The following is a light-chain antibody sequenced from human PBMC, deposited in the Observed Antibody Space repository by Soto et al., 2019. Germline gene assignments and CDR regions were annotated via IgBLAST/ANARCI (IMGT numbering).Light chain of an antibody. V-gene: IGKV3-20*01. J-gene: IGKJ4*01. CDR1: QSVSSSY. CDR2: GAS. Sequence: EIVLTQSPGTLSLSPGERATLSCRASQSVSSSYLAWYQQKPGQAPRLLIYGASSRATGIPDRFSGSGSGTDFTLTSSRLEPEDFVVYYCQQYGSSSPLTFGGGTKVEIK. CDR3: QQYGSSSPLT.